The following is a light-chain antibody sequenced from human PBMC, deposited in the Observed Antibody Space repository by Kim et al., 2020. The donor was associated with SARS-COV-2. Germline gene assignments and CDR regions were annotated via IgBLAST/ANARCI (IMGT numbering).Light chain of an antibody. CDR2: NNN. CDR1: SSNIGSNS. Sequence: GQRVTISCSGSSSNIGSNSVNWYQQVPGTAPKVLIYNNNQRPSGVPDRFSASKSGTSASLAISGLQSEDEADYYCASWDDTLSGRVFGGGTQLTVL. CDR3: ASWDDTLSGRV. V-gene: IGLV1-44*01. J-gene: IGLJ3*02.